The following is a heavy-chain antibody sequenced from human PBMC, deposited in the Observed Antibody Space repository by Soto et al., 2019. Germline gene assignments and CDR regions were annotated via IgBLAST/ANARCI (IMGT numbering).Heavy chain of an antibody. D-gene: IGHD6-13*01. J-gene: IGHJ6*02. CDR2: IIPIFGTA. Sequence: SVKVSCKASGGTFSSYAISWVRQAPGQGLEWMGGIIPIFGTANYAQKFQGRVTITADESTSTAYMELSSLRSEDTAVYYCVRAAAGTSVIASDYYYYYGLDVWGQGTTVNVSS. V-gene: IGHV1-69*13. CDR1: GGTFSSYA. CDR3: VRAAAGTSVIASDYYYYYGLDV.